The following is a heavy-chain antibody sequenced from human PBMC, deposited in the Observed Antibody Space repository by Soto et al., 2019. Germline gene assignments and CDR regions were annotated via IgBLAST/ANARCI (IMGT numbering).Heavy chain of an antibody. D-gene: IGHD3-9*01. CDR2: ISYDGSNK. V-gene: IGHV3-30*03. CDR3: ARGTYVDPYIDIEY. CDR1: VFTFTTYG. J-gene: IGHJ4*02. Sequence: VGSLRLSCGASVFTFTTYGMHCVRDSPGKGLEWVAAISYDGSNKDYSDSVKGRFTISRDNSKDTLYLQMNSLRPDDTAVYFCARGTYVDPYIDIEYWGQGTRVTVSS.